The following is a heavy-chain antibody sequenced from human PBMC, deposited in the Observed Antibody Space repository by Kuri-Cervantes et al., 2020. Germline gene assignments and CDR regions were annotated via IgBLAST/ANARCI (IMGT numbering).Heavy chain of an antibody. D-gene: IGHD4-17*01. CDR2: IYYSGST. V-gene: IGHV4-59*12. Sequence: GSLRLSCTVSGGSISSYYWSWIRQPPGKGLEWIGYIYYSGSTNYNPSLKSRVTISVDKSKNQFSLKLSSVTAADTAVYYCARSVWVTTAFDYWGQGTLVTVSS. CDR3: ARSVWVTTAFDY. CDR1: GGSISSYY. J-gene: IGHJ4*02.